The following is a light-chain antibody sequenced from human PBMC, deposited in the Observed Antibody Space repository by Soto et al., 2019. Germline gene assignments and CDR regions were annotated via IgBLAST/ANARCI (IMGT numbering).Light chain of an antibody. CDR2: GAS. J-gene: IGKJ4*01. CDR1: QSVSNNY. Sequence: EIVLTQSPGNLSLSPGERATLSCRASQSVSNNYLAWYQQKPGQAPRLLIYGASRRATGIPDRFSGSGSGTDFTLTISRLEPEDFAVYSCQQYGSSPLTFGGGTKVEIK. V-gene: IGKV3-20*01. CDR3: QQYGSSPLT.